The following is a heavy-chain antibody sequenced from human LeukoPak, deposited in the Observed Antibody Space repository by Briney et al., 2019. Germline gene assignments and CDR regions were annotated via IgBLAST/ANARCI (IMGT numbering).Heavy chain of an antibody. CDR1: GFTVSSNY. V-gene: IGHV3-66*02. D-gene: IGHD6-19*01. CDR3: ARAGSGRLYNWFDP. CDR2: IYSGGST. J-gene: IGHJ5*02. Sequence: SGGSLRLSCAASGFTVSSNYMSWVRQAPGKGLEWVSVIYSGGSTYYADSVKGRFTISRDNTKNTLYLQMNSLRAEDTAVYYCARAGSGRLYNWFDPWGQGTPVTVSS.